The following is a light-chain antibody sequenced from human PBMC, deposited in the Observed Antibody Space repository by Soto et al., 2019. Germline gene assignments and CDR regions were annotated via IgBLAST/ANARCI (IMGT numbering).Light chain of an antibody. V-gene: IGKV4-1*01. Sequence: DIVMTQSPDSLALSLGERATINCKSSQSVLYSSNNRNHLSWYQQKPGQPPKLLIYWASTRESGVPDRFSGSGSGTDFTLTISSLQAEDVAVYYCQEYYSSPYTFGQGTRVEIK. CDR1: QSVLYSSNNRNH. J-gene: IGKJ2*01. CDR2: WAS. CDR3: QEYYSSPYT.